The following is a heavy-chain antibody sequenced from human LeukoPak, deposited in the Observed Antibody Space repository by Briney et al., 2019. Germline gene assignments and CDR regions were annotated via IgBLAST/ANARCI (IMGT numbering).Heavy chain of an antibody. J-gene: IGHJ3*02. CDR3: ARVSYYYDSSGYYQSAFDI. CDR2: ISGSGGST. D-gene: IGHD3-22*01. V-gene: IGHV3-23*01. Sequence: QPGGSLRLSCAASGFTFSSYAMSWVRQAPGRGLEWVSGISGSGGSTYYADSVKGRFTISRDNFKNTLYLQMDSLRAEDTAVYYCARVSYYYDSSGYYQSAFDIWGQGTMVTVSS. CDR1: GFTFSSYA.